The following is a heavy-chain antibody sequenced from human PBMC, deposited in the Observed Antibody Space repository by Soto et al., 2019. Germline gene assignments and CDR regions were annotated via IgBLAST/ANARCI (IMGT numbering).Heavy chain of an antibody. CDR2: INPGGSIT. Sequence: EEQLVESGGGLVQPGGSLRLSCAASGFTFSSYWMHWVRQAPGKGLVWVSRINPGGSITSYADSVKGRFTISRDNAKNTLYLQINSLRGDDTAVYYCATIPTGKDGVRNYWGQGTRVTVSS. V-gene: IGHV3-74*01. D-gene: IGHD2-8*02. J-gene: IGHJ4*02. CDR1: GFTFSSYW. CDR3: ATIPTGKDGVRNY.